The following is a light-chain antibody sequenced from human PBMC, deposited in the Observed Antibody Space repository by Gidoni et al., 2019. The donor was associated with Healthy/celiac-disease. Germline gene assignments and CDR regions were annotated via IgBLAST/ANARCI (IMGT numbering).Light chain of an antibody. J-gene: IGKJ1*01. Sequence: EIVMTQSPATLSVSPGERATLSCRASQSVSSNLAWYQQKPGQAPRLLIYGASTRATGIPARFSGSGSGTEFTLTISSLQSEDFAVYSPQTFGQGTKVEIK. V-gene: IGKV3-15*01. CDR1: QSVSSN. CDR2: GAS. CDR3: QT.